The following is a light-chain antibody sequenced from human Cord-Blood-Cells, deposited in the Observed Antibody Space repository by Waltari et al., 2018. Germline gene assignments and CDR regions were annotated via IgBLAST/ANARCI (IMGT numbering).Light chain of an antibody. CDR3: SSYTSSSTYV. Sequence: QSALTQPASVSGSPGQSITISCTGTSSDVGGYNYVFWYQQHPGKAPKIMLYDVSKRPAGVSNRFSGSKSGNTASLTISGLQAEDEADYYCSSYTSSSTYVFGTGTKVTVL. CDR1: SSDVGGYNY. V-gene: IGLV2-14*01. CDR2: DVS. J-gene: IGLJ1*01.